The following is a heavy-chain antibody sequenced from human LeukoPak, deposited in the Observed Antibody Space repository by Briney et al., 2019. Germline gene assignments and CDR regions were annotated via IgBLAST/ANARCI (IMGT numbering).Heavy chain of an antibody. Sequence: ASVKVSCKASGHTFIGYNMHWVRQAPGQGLEWMGWISAYNGNTNYAQKLQGRVTMTTDTSTSTAYMELRSLRSDDTAVYYCARWDPRRRDGYNEPPDWGQGTLVTVSS. CDR2: ISAYNGNT. CDR1: GHTFIGYN. V-gene: IGHV1-18*04. CDR3: ARWDPRRRDGYNEPPD. D-gene: IGHD5-24*01. J-gene: IGHJ4*02.